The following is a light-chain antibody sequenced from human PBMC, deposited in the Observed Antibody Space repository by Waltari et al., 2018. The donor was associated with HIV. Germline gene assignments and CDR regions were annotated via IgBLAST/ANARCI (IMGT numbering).Light chain of an antibody. Sequence: EIVMTQSPATLSVSPGERATLPCRASQSVSSNLAWYQQKPGQAPRLLIYGASTRATGIPARFSGSGSGTEFTLTISSLLSEDFAVYYCQQYNNWPPVTFGGGTKVEIK. V-gene: IGKV3-15*01. CDR3: QQYNNWPPVT. J-gene: IGKJ4*01. CDR1: QSVSSN. CDR2: GAS.